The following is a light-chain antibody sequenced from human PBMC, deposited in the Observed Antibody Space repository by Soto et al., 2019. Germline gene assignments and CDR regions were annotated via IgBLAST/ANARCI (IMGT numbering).Light chain of an antibody. V-gene: IGLV2-14*03. CDR3: SSYTTSTTRV. J-gene: IGLJ2*01. Sequence: QSALTQPASVSGSPGQSITISCAGTSSVVGVYDFVSWYQQHPGKAPKLLIYDVNNRPAGISNRFSGSKSGNTASLTISGLQAEDEADYYCSSYTTSTTRVFGGGTKLTVL. CDR2: DVN. CDR1: SSVVGVYDF.